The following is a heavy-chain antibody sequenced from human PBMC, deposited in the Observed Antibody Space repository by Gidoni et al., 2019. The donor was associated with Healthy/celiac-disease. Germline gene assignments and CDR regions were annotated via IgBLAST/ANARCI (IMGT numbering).Heavy chain of an antibody. V-gene: IGHV3-23*01. D-gene: IGHD2-2*01. J-gene: IGHJ3*02. CDR2: ISGSGGST. CDR3: AQSLYCSSTSCQLGTFDI. Sequence: LEWVSAISGSGGSTYYADSVKGRFTISRDNSKNTLYLQMNSLRAEDTAVYYCAQSLYCSSTSCQLGTFDIWGQGTMVTVSS.